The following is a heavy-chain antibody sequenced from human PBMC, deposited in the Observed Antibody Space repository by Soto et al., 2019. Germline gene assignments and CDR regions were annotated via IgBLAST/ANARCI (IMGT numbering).Heavy chain of an antibody. D-gene: IGHD3-3*01. CDR3: ARAPQFYDFWSGYYRSGDLKLYFDS. CDR2: INQDGSEK. Sequence: EVQVVESGGGLVQPGGSLGLSCTASGFTFSTYWMTWVRQAPGKGLEWVANINQDGSEKYYADSVKGRFTISRDNTKNSLYLQMNSLRVEYTAVYYCARAPQFYDFWSGYYRSGDLKLYFDSWGQGTLVTVSS. V-gene: IGHV3-7*03. J-gene: IGHJ4*02. CDR1: GFTFSTYW.